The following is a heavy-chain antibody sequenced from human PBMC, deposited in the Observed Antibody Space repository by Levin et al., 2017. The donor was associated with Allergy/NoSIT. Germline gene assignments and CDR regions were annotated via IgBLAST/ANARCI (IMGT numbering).Heavy chain of an antibody. D-gene: IGHD4-17*01. CDR2: ISWNSGSI. CDR3: AKGDYGDSEGYFDY. V-gene: IGHV3-9*01. CDR1: GFTFDDYA. Sequence: SLKISCAASGFTFDDYAMHWVRQAPGKGLEWVSGISWNSGSIGYADSVKGRFTISRDNAKNSLYLQMNSLRAEDTALYYCAKGDYGDSEGYFDYWGQGTLVTVSS. J-gene: IGHJ4*02.